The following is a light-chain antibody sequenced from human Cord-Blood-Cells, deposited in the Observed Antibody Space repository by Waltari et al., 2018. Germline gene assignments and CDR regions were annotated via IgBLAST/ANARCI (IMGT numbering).Light chain of an antibody. J-gene: IGKJ1*01. Sequence: EIVITQSPATLSVSPGERATLSCRASQSVSRNLARYQQKPGQAPRLLIYGASTRATGIPARFSGSGAETEFTLTISSLQSEDFAVYYCQQYNNWPPWRFGQGTKVEIK. CDR2: GAS. CDR3: QQYNNWPPWR. CDR1: QSVSRN. V-gene: IGKV3-15*01.